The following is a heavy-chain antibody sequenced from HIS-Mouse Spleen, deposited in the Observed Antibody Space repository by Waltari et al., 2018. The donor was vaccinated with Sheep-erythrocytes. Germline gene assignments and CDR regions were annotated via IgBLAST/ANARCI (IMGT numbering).Heavy chain of an antibody. J-gene: IGHJ4*02. CDR2: IIPILGIA. CDR1: GGIFSSYA. CDR3: AQTGATTPHFDY. D-gene: IGHD1-26*01. Sequence: QVQLVQSGAEVKKPGSSVKVSCKASGGIFSSYAISWVRQAHGQGLEWMGRIIPILGIANYAQMFQGRVTITADKSTSTAYMELSSLRSEDTAVYYCAQTGATTPHFDYWGQGTLVTVSS. V-gene: IGHV1-69*04.